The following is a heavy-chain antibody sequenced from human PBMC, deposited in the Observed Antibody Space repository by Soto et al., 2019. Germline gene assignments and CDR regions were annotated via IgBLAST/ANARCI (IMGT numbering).Heavy chain of an antibody. D-gene: IGHD1-26*01. J-gene: IGHJ3*02. CDR2: IHSDGSST. CDR3: ARGARGAFDM. CDR1: GFTFSYYW. V-gene: IGHV3-74*03. Sequence: EVQLVESGGGLVQPGESLRLSCAASGFTFSYYWMQWVRQAPGKGLVWVSRIHSDGSSTTYADSVKGRFTISRDNARNTVYLQMNSLRVEDTAVYYCARGARGAFDMWCQGTVVTVSS.